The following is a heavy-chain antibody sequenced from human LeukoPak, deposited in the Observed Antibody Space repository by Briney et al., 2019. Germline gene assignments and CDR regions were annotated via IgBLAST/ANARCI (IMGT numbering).Heavy chain of an antibody. J-gene: IGHJ4*02. V-gene: IGHV3-23*01. CDR2: ISGSGGST. CDR1: GFTFSSYA. D-gene: IGHD1-14*01. Sequence: PGGSLRLSCAASGFTFSSYAMSWVRQAPGKGLEWVSAISGSGGSTYYADSVKGRFTISRDNSKNTLYLQMNSLRAEDTAVYCCAKGTGRLGNPTESGSLDHWGQGTLVTVSS. CDR3: AKGTGRLGNPTESGSLDH.